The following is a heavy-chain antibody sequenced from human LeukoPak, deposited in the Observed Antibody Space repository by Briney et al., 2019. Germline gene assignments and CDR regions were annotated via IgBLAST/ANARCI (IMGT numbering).Heavy chain of an antibody. D-gene: IGHD4-23*01. CDR1: GFTFSSYS. V-gene: IGHV3-30*04. CDR3: ARDQFLSGGNRDY. J-gene: IGHJ4*02. CDR2: ISYDGSNK. Sequence: GGSLRLSCAASGFTFSSYSMHWVRQAPGKGLEWVAVISYDGSNKYYADSVKGRFTISRDNSKNTLYLQMNSLRAEDTAVYYCARDQFLSGGNRDYWGQGTLVTVSS.